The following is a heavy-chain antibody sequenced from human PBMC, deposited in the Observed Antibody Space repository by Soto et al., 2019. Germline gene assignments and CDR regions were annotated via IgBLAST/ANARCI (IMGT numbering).Heavy chain of an antibody. CDR1: GYTFDTYA. V-gene: IGHV1-3*04. CDR2: LNTGNGNT. D-gene: IGHD3-16*01. J-gene: IGHJ6*02. Sequence: ASVKVSCKASGYTFDTYAILWVRQAPGQRPEWMGWLNTGNGNTKYSPKLQGRVTMTRDTSASTAYLELSSLKSEDTAVYYCARGETLYSYYSGMDVWGQGSTVTVSS. CDR3: ARGETLYSYYSGMDV.